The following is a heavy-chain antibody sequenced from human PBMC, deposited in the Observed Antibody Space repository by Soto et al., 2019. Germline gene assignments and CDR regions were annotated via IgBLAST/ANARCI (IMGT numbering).Heavy chain of an antibody. CDR3: ARDLTPACTNGACLGSYFDY. J-gene: IGHJ4*02. CDR2: ISAYNGNT. V-gene: IGHV1-18*01. CDR1: GYTFTSYG. Sequence: GASVKVSCKASGYTFTSYGISWVRQAPGQGLEWMGWISAYNGNTNYAQKLQGRVTMTTDTSTSTAYMELRSLRSDDTAVYYCARDLTPACTNGACLGSYFDYWGQGTLVTVSS. D-gene: IGHD2-8*01.